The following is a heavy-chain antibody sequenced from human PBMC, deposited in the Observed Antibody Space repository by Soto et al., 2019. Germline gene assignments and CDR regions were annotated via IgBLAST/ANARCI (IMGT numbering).Heavy chain of an antibody. CDR2: IYYSGST. Sequence: SETLSLTCTVSGGSISSGDYYWSWIRQPPGKGLEWIGYIYYSGSTYYNPSLKSRVTISVDTSKNQFSLKLSSVTAADTAVYYCARVRCSGGSCYLYYYYGMDVWGQGTTVTVSS. CDR1: GGSISSGDYY. J-gene: IGHJ6*02. CDR3: ARVRCSGGSCYLYYYYGMDV. D-gene: IGHD2-15*01. V-gene: IGHV4-30-4*01.